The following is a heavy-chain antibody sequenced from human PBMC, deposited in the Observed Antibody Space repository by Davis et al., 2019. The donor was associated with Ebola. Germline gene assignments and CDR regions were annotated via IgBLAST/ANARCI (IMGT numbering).Heavy chain of an antibody. J-gene: IGHJ4*02. D-gene: IGHD2-15*01. V-gene: IGHV5-51*01. Sequence: KVSCKGSGYSFVDYWIGWVRQMPGQRPEWMGIIYPGDSDTTYSPSFQGQVTISADKSTTTAYLQWSSLKVSDSAIYYCAGVSCAGGSCPLAHWGQGTLITVSS. CDR3: AGVSCAGGSCPLAH. CDR2: IYPGDSDT. CDR1: GYSFVDYW.